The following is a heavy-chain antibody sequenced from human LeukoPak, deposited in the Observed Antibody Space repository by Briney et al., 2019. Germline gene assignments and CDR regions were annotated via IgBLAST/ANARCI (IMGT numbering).Heavy chain of an antibody. J-gene: IGHJ3*02. CDR1: GFTVSSNY. Sequence: GGSLRLSCAASGFTVSSNYMSWVRQAPGKGLEWVSVIYSGGSTYYADSVKGRSTISRDNSKNTLYLQMNSLRAEDTAVYYCAREVLNYDILTGYQWHYAFDIWGQGTMVTVSS. V-gene: IGHV3-53*01. CDR3: AREVLNYDILTGYQWHYAFDI. CDR2: IYSGGST. D-gene: IGHD3-9*01.